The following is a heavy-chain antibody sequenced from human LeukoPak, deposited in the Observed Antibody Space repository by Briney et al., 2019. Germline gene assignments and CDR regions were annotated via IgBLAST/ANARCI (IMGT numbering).Heavy chain of an antibody. V-gene: IGHV3-23*01. CDR2: IGSSGRDT. D-gene: IGHD3-16*01. J-gene: IGHJ4*02. CDR1: GYTLSSYA. CDR3: TLKLGGYYFDS. Sequence: GGSLRLSCVGSGYTLSSYAMRWVRQAPGKGLEWVSTIGSSGRDTYYADSVKGRFTISRDNSKNTLYLQMNSLRAEDTALYYCTLKLGGYYFDSWGQGILVTASS.